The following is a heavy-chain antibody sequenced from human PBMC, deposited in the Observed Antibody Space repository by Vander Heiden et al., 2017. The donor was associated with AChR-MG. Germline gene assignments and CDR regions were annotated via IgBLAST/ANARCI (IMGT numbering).Heavy chain of an antibody. Sequence: EVQLLASGGGSVQPGGSLRLSCLAPGFTFSSYDMSWVRQGPGKGLEWVSAISGSGGSTYYADAVKGRFTISRDNSKNTLYLQMNSLRAEDTAVYYCAKTQAHSVAARVFDIWGQGTMVTVSS. D-gene: IGHD6-6*01. CDR2: ISGSGGST. V-gene: IGHV3-23*01. J-gene: IGHJ3*02. CDR3: AKTQAHSVAARVFDI. CDR1: GFTFSSYD.